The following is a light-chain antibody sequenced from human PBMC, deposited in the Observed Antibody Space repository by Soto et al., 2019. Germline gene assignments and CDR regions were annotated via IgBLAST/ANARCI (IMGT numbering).Light chain of an antibody. V-gene: IGKV3-11*01. CDR2: DAS. Sequence: EIVLTQSPATLSLSPGERATLSCRASQSVSSYLAWYQQKPGQAPRLLIYDASNRATGSPARFSGSGSGTDVTLTISSLEPEDFAVYYCQQRSNWPRFTFGPGTKVDIK. CDR1: QSVSSY. J-gene: IGKJ3*01. CDR3: QQRSNWPRFT.